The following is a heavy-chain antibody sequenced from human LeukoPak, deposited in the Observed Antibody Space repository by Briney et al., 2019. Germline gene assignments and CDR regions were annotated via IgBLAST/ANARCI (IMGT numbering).Heavy chain of an antibody. J-gene: IGHJ3*02. Sequence: PGGSLRLSCAASGFTFSSYSMNWVRQAPGKGLEWVSSISSSSSYIYYADSVKGRFTISRDNAKNSLYLQMNSLRAEDTAVYYCARGQLGPDASDIWGQATMVTVYS. CDR1: GFTFSSYS. CDR2: ISSSSSYI. V-gene: IGHV3-21*01. CDR3: ARGQLGPDASDI. D-gene: IGHD7-27*01.